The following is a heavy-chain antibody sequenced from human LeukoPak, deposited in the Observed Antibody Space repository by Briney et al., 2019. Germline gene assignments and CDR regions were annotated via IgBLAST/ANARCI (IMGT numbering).Heavy chain of an antibody. CDR1: GFTFSSYA. V-gene: IGHV3-30*04. D-gene: IGHD3-10*01. J-gene: IGHJ6*03. CDR2: ISYDGSNK. Sequence: PGRSLRLSCAASGFTFSSYAMHWVRQAPGKGLEWGAVISYDGSNKYYADSVKGRFTISRDNSKNTLFLQMNSLRGEDTALYKCAKEGSPHYYYYMDVWGKGTTVTISS. CDR3: AKEGSPHYYYYMDV.